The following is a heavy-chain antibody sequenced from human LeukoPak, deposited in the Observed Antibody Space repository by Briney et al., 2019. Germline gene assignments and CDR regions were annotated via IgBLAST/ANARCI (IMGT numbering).Heavy chain of an antibody. CDR1: GFSFSSYA. CDR2: ISGSGGST. D-gene: IGHD5-18*01. CDR3: AKDRIQLWLRGAFDI. Sequence: GGSLRLSCAASGFSFSSYAMSWVRQAPGKGLEWVSAISGSGGSTYYADSVKSRFTISRDNSKNTLYLQMNSLRAEDTAVYYCAKDRIQLWLRGAFDIWGQGTMVTVSS. V-gene: IGHV3-23*01. J-gene: IGHJ3*02.